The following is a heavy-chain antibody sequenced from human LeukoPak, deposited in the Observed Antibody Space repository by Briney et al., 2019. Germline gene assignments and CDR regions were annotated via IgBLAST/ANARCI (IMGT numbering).Heavy chain of an antibody. J-gene: IGHJ4*02. V-gene: IGHV3-30*03. CDR3: ATQGAGANFDY. CDR1: GFTFSSYG. D-gene: IGHD6-19*01. Sequence: GGSLRLSCAASGFTFSSYGMHWVRQAPGKGLEWVAVISYDGSNKYYADSVKGRFTISRDNSKNTLYLQMNSLRAEDTAVYYCATQGAGANFDYWGQATLVTVSS. CDR2: ISYDGSNK.